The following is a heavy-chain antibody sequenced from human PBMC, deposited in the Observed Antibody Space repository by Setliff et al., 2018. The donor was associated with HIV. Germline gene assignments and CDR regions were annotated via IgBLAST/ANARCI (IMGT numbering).Heavy chain of an antibody. Sequence: SVKVSCKASGGTFRSYSINWVRQAPGQGLEWMGTIIPFIDATHYAQSFQGRLTITADESSNTAYMELSSLRLHDTAVYYCARDLRFGESSYGFDPWGQGTLVTVSS. CDR2: IIPFIDAT. V-gene: IGHV1-69*11. CDR3: ARDLRFGESSYGFDP. CDR1: GGTFRSYS. D-gene: IGHD3-10*01. J-gene: IGHJ5*02.